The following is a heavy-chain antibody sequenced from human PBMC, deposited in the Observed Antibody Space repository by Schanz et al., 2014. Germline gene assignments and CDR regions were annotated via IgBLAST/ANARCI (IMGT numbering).Heavy chain of an antibody. CDR2: ISYDGNTK. J-gene: IGHJ6*02. CDR1: GFGFDDYA. D-gene: IGHD6-19*01. Sequence: VQLVESGGGVVRPGGSLRLSCAASGFGFDDYAMSWVRQAPGKGLEWVALISYDGNTKYYADSVKGRFTISRDNSKNTLYLQMKSLRVEDTALYYCAKDVRPVANTVHFYYMDVWGQGTTVTVPS. CDR3: AKDVRPVANTVHFYYMDV. V-gene: IGHV3-30-3*01.